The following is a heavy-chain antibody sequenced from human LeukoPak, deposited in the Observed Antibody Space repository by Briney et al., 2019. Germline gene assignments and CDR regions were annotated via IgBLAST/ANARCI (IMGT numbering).Heavy chain of an antibody. Sequence: PGGSLRLSCAASEFSVGSNYMSWVRQAPGKGLEWVSVIYSGGSKYYADSVKGRFTISRDNSKNTLYLQMNSLRAEDTAVYYCARVLSGRGSLYSYYYYMDVWGKGTTVTISS. CDR3: ARVLSGRGSLYSYYYYMDV. CDR1: EFSVGSNY. CDR2: IYSGGSK. V-gene: IGHV3-53*01. J-gene: IGHJ6*03. D-gene: IGHD3-10*01.